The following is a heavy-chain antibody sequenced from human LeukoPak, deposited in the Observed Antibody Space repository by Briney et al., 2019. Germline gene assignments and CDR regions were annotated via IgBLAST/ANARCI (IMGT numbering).Heavy chain of an antibody. CDR3: ARDGGTGYFDY. J-gene: IGHJ4*02. Sequence: SETLSLTCTVTGGSISSYYWSWIRQPPGRGLEWIGYIYYSGSTNYNPSLKSRVTISVGTSKNQFSLKLSSVTAADTAVYYCARDGGTGYFDYWGQGTLVTVSS. V-gene: IGHV4-59*01. CDR2: IYYSGST. CDR1: GGSISSYY. D-gene: IGHD1-14*01.